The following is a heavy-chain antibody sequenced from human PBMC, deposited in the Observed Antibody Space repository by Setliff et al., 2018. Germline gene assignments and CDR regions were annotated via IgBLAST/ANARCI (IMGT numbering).Heavy chain of an antibody. D-gene: IGHD3-22*01. CDR2: LSPDATYS. J-gene: IGHJ4*02. CDR3: AKVLDTTGYYYFDF. Sequence: GGSLRLSCEASGFPFGTYWMYWIRQAPGKGPVWVALLSPDATYSNYADSVKGRFTISRDNAKSTLYLDMSSLRSEDTAVYYCAKVLDTTGYYYFDFWGQGTLVTVSS. V-gene: IGHV3-74*01. CDR1: GFPFGTYW.